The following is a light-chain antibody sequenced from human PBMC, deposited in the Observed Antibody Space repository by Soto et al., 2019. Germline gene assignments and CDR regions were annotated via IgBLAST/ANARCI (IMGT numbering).Light chain of an antibody. CDR1: QSIDSW. V-gene: IGKV1-5*01. Sequence: DIQMTQSPSTLSASVGDRVTITCRASQSIDSWLAWYQQKPGKAPCLLIYDASTLEGGAQSGFSGSGYGTEFTLTISSLQPDDFATYYCQQYSNYSPWTFGQGTKVEIK. CDR2: DAS. CDR3: QQYSNYSPWT. J-gene: IGKJ1*01.